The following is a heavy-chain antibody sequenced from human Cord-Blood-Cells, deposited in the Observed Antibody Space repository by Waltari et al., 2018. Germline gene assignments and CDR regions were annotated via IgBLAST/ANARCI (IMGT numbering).Heavy chain of an antibody. D-gene: IGHD1-20*01. CDR3: ARTNNWNYVDY. J-gene: IGHJ4*02. Sequence: QVQLQESGPGLVKPSETLSLTCTVSGGPISSHYWSWIRQPPGKGLEWIGYIYYSGSTNYNPSLKSRVTISVDTSKNQFSLKLSSVTAADTAVYYCARTNNWNYVDYWGQGTLVTVSS. CDR2: IYYSGST. CDR1: GGPISSHY. V-gene: IGHV4-59*11.